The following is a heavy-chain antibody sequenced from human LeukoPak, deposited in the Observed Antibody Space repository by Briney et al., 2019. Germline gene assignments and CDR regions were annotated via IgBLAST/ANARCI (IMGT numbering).Heavy chain of an antibody. CDR3: AATYGDYFLADY. CDR2: ISSSSSYI. J-gene: IGHJ4*02. CDR1: GFTFSSFG. Sequence: GGSLRLSCAASGFTFSSFGMNWVRQAPGKGLEWVSSISSSSSYIYYADSVKGRFTISRDNAKNSLYLQMNSLRAEDTAVYYCAATYGDYFLADYWGQGTLVTVSS. D-gene: IGHD4-17*01. V-gene: IGHV3-21*01.